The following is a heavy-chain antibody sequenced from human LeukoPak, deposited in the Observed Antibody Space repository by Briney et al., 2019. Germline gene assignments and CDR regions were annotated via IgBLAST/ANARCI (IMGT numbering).Heavy chain of an antibody. V-gene: IGHV4-4*07. CDR3: ARGPHYYGAGSLDY. D-gene: IGHD3-10*01. J-gene: IGHJ4*02. Sequence: SETLSLTCTVSGGSISSYHWRWLRQPAGKGLEWVGRIYTSGSTNYNPSLKSRVTMSVDTATNQFSLKMSSVTAAGTAVYYCARGPHYYGAGSLDYWGQGTLVTVSS. CDR1: GGSISSYH. CDR2: IYTSGST.